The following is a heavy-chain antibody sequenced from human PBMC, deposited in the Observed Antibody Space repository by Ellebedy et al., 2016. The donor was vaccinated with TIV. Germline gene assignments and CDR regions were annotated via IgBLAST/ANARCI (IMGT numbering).Heavy chain of an antibody. V-gene: IGHV2-5*01. CDR2: IYWNDDK. D-gene: IGHD3-16*01. CDR1: GFSLSTSGVG. J-gene: IGHJ4*02. CDR3: AHPGFEFGYIDY. Sequence: SGPTLVKPTQTLTLTCTFSGFSLSTSGVGVGWIRQPPGKALECLALIYWNDDKRYTPSLKSRLTITKDTSKNQVVLTMTNMDPVDTATYYCAHPGFEFGYIDYWGQGTLVTVSS.